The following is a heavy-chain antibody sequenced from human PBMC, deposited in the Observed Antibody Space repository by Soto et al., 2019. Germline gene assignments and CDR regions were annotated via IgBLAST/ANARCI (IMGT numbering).Heavy chain of an antibody. CDR1: GDSVSCNSPP. D-gene: IGHD1-7*01. CDR2: TYYRSRWYN. J-gene: IGHJ6*03. V-gene: IGHV6-1*01. CDR3: AGTTSHQWYYMDV. Sequence: QCLSLTCAISGDSVSCNSPPWNWIRLSPSRGLEWLARTYYRSRWYNDYAVSVRSRITVNPDTSKNQFSLQLTSVTPEDTAVYYCAGTTSHQWYYMDVWGKGTTVTVS.